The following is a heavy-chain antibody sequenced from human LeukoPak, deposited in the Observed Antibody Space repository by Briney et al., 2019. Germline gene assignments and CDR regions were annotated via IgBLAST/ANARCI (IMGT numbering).Heavy chain of an antibody. D-gene: IGHD3-9*01. CDR1: GYTFTSYD. J-gene: IGHJ4*02. Sequence: ASVKVSCKASGYTFTSYDINWVRQATGQGLEWMGWMNPNSGGTNYAQKFQGRVTMTRDTSISTAYMELSRLRSDDTAVYYCARDPHDILTGYYYDYWGQGTLVTVSS. CDR2: MNPNSGGT. V-gene: IGHV1-2*02. CDR3: ARDPHDILTGYYYDY.